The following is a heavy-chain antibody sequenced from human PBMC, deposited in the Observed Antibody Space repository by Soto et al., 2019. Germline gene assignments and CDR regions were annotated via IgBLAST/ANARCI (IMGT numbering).Heavy chain of an antibody. CDR2: TYYRSKWYN. CDR3: ARRSHDSTTS. Sequence: QVQLQQSGPGLVKPSQTLSLTCAISGDSVSSNSAAWNWIRQSPSRGLEWLGRTYYRSKWYNDYAVSVKSRITIYPDTSNNHFSIQLSANTPKVTAVYYCARRSHDSTTSWGQGIMVTVS. CDR1: GDSVSSNSAA. J-gene: IGHJ3*01. D-gene: IGHD3-22*01. V-gene: IGHV6-1*01.